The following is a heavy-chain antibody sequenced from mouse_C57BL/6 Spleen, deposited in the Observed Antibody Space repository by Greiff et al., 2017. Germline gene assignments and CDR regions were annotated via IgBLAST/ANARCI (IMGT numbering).Heavy chain of an antibody. Sequence: EVQLVESGGGLVKPGGSLKLSCAASGFTFSDYGMHWVRQAPGQGLEWVAYISPGSSTIYYADTVKGRFTISGDNANNTLFLQMSSLRSEDTAMYYCARDPKGYAMDYWGQGTSVTVSS. CDR1: GFTFSDYG. CDR3: ARDPKGYAMDY. CDR2: ISPGSSTI. V-gene: IGHV5-17*01. J-gene: IGHJ4*01.